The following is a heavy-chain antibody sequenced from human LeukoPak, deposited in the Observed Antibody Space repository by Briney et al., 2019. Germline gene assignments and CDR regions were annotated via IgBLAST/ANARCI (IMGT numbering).Heavy chain of an antibody. D-gene: IGHD3-16*01. CDR3: ARQGGGAFDI. J-gene: IGHJ3*02. CDR1: GYSISSGYY. Sequence: SETLSLTCAVSGYSISSGYYWGWIRQPPGKGLEWIGSIYHSGGTYYNPSLKSRVTISVDTSKNQFSLKLSSVAAADTAVYCCARQGGGAFDIWGQGTMVTVSS. CDR2: IYHSGGT. V-gene: IGHV4-38-2*01.